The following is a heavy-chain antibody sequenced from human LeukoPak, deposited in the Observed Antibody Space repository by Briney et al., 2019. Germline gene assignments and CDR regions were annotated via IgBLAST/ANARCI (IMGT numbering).Heavy chain of an antibody. CDR1: GFTFSSYW. CDR3: ARIYSSGWYSLDP. Sequence: GGSLRLSCAASGFTFSSYWMSWVRQAPGKGLEWVANINQDGSEKYYVDSAKGRFTISRDNAKNSLYQQMNSLRAEDTAVYYCARIYSSGWYSLDPWGQGTLVTVSS. J-gene: IGHJ5*02. D-gene: IGHD6-19*01. CDR2: INQDGSEK. V-gene: IGHV3-7*01.